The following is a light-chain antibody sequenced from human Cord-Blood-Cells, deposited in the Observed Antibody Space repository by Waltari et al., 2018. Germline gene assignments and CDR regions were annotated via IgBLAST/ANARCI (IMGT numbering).Light chain of an antibody. V-gene: IGKV3-11*01. Sequence: EIVLTQSPATPSLSPGERVTLSCRASQSVSSYLAWYQQKPGQAPRLLIYDASNRATGIPARFSGSGSGTDFTLTISSLEPEDFAVYYCQQRSNWPLTFGGGTKVEIK. CDR2: DAS. CDR1: QSVSSY. J-gene: IGKJ4*01. CDR3: QQRSNWPLT.